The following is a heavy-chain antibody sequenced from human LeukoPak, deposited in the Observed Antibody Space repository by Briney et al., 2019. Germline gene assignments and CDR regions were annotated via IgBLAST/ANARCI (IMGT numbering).Heavy chain of an antibody. V-gene: IGHV3-23*01. CDR1: AFTFRSYA. D-gene: IGHD1-14*01. J-gene: IGHJ4*02. CDR3: AKPKDNPLYCFDY. Sequence: PGGSLRLSCAASAFTFRSYAMSWVRQAGGKGLEWVSAISGSGGSTYYAGSVRGRFTISRDNSKNTLYLQMSSLRAEDTAVYYCAKPKDNPLYCFDYWGQGTLVTVSS. CDR2: ISGSGGST.